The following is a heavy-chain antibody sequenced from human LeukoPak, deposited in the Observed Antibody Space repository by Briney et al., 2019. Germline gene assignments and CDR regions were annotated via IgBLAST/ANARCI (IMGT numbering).Heavy chain of an antibody. J-gene: IGHJ4*02. Sequence: GGSLRLSCAASGFTFSTYAMNWVRQAPGVGLEWVSGISGSGGSTYSADSVKGRFTVSRDSSRNTLFLQMHSLRAEDTAVYHCAKDLLSGYGKGRLDYWGQGTLVTVSS. V-gene: IGHV3-23*01. CDR1: GFTFSTYA. CDR2: ISGSGGST. CDR3: AKDLLSGYGKGRLDY. D-gene: IGHD5-18*01.